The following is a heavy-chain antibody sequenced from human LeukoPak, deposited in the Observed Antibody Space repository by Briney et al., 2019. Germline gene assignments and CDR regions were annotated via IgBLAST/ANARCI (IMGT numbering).Heavy chain of an antibody. Sequence: SGPTLVNPTQTLTLTCTFSGFSLSTSGVGVGWIRQPPGKALEWLALIYWDDDKRYSPSLKSRLTITKDTSKNQVVLTMTNMDPVDTATYYCAHRPTLYDYVWGSYRYTDWFDPWGQGTLVTVSS. D-gene: IGHD3-16*02. CDR3: AHRPTLYDYVWGSYRYTDWFDP. CDR2: IYWDDDK. J-gene: IGHJ5*02. V-gene: IGHV2-5*02. CDR1: GFSLSTSGVG.